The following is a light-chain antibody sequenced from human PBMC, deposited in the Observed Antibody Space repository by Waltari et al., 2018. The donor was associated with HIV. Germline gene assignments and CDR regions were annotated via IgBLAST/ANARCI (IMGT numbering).Light chain of an antibody. V-gene: IGLV3-25*03. CDR3: QSADSSGTYRV. CDR2: TDS. J-gene: IGLJ3*02. CDR1: ALPKQY. Sequence: SYELTQPPSVSVSPGQTARITCSGDALPKQYAYWYQQKPGQATVLVIYTDSERPSGIPERFSGSSSGTTVTLTISGVQAEDEADYYCQSADSSGTYRVFGGGTKLTVL.